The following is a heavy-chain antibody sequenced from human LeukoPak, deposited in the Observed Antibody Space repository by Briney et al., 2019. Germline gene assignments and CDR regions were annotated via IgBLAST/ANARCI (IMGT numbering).Heavy chain of an antibody. J-gene: IGHJ4*02. CDR2: MNPNSGNT. V-gene: IGHV1-8*01. Sequence: ASVKVSCKASGYTFTNYDINWVRQATGQGLEWMGWMNPNSGNTGYAQKFQGRVTMTRDTSTSTVYMELSSLRSEDTAVYYCARGDHLSGSVDYWGQGTLVTVSS. CDR3: ARGDHLSGSVDY. D-gene: IGHD1-26*01. CDR1: GYTFTNYD.